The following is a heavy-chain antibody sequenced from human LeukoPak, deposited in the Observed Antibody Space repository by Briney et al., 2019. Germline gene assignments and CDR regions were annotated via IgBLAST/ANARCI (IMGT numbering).Heavy chain of an antibody. CDR1: GFTFTTYW. CDR3: ARDDSYGLDY. D-gene: IGHD5-18*01. V-gene: IGHV3-48*04. CDR2: ISSSGSTI. J-gene: IGHJ4*02. Sequence: GGSLRPSCAASGFTFTTYWMNWVRQAPGKGLEWVSYISSSGSTIYYADSVKGRFTISRDNAKNSLYLQMSSLRAEDTAVYYCARDDSYGLDYWGQGTLVTVSS.